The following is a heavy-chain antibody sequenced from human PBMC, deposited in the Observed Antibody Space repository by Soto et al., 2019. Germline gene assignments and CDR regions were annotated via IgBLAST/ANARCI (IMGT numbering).Heavy chain of an antibody. CDR1: GFTFRSYA. J-gene: IGHJ4*02. CDR2: ISYDGNNK. CDR3: GRVGDYRYGGIDY. D-gene: IGHD4-17*01. Sequence: QAQLVESGGGVVQPGRSLRLSCAASGFTFRSYAMHWVRQAPGKGLEWVAVISYDGNNKYYADSVKGRFTISRDNSKNTVYLQMNSLRVEDTALYYCGRVGDYRYGGIDYWGQGTLVIVSS. V-gene: IGHV3-30-3*01.